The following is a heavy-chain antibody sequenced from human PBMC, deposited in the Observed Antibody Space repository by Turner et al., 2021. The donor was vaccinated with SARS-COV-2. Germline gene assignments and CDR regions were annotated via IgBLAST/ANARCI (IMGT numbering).Heavy chain of an antibody. CDR1: GFTFSSYG. Sequence: QVQLLESGGGVVQPGRSLRLSCEASGFTFSSYGMHWVRQAPGKGLEWVAVIWYDGSNKYYADSVKGRFTISRDNSKNTLYLQMNSLRAEDTAVYYCARDGGYSGYAYFDYWGQGTLVTVSS. V-gene: IGHV3-33*01. D-gene: IGHD5-12*01. CDR3: ARDGGYSGYAYFDY. J-gene: IGHJ4*02. CDR2: IWYDGSNK.